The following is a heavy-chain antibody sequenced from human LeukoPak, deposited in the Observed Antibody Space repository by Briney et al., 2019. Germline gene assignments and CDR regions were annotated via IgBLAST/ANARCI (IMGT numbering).Heavy chain of an antibody. Sequence: SETLSLTCAVYGGSFSGYYWSWIRQPPGKGLEWIGEINHSGSTNYNPSLKSRVTISVDTSKNQFSLKLRSVTAADTAVYYCAKGVVVVAATQDFDYWGQGTLVTVSS. V-gene: IGHV4-34*01. D-gene: IGHD2-15*01. CDR2: INHSGST. CDR3: AKGVVVVAATQDFDY. CDR1: GGSFSGYY. J-gene: IGHJ4*02.